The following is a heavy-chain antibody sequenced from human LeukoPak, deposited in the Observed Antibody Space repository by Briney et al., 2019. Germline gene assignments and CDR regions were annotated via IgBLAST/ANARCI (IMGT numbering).Heavy chain of an antibody. CDR1: GGTFSSYA. V-gene: IGHV1-69*05. D-gene: IGHD1-7*01. CDR3: ASGLELPFDY. CDR2: IIPIFGTA. Sequence: ASVKVSCKASGGTFSSYAISWVRQAPGQGLEWMGGIIPIFGTANYAQKFQGRVTITTDESTSTAYMELSSLRSEDTAVYYCASGLELPFDYWGQGTLVTVSS. J-gene: IGHJ4*02.